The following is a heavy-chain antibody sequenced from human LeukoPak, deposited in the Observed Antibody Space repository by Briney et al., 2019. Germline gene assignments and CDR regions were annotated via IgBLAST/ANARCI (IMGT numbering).Heavy chain of an antibody. J-gene: IGHJ4*02. D-gene: IGHD3-22*01. CDR3: AREGYYDSSGYYC. CDR1: GFTFTSYE. CDR2: ISSSGSTI. Sequence: GGSLSLSCAASGFTFTSYEMNWVRQAPGKGLEWVSYISSSGSTIYYADSVKGRFTISRDNAKNSLYLQMHSLRAEDTAVYYCAREGYYDSSGYYCWGQGTLVTVSS. V-gene: IGHV3-48*03.